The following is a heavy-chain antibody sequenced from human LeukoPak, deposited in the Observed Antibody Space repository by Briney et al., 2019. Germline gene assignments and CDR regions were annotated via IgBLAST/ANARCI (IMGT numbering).Heavy chain of an antibody. CDR1: GYTFTDYF. CDR2: VNPNSGDT. CDR3: AREHPAGNHPRDPYPFDH. V-gene: IGHV1-2*02. J-gene: IGHJ4*02. Sequence: ASVKVSCKASGYTFTDYFLHWVRQAPGQGLEWMGWVNPNSGDTNYAQTFQGRVTVTRDTSISTAYMELSRLRSGDTAVYYCAREHPAGNHPRDPYPFDHRGQGTLVTVSS.